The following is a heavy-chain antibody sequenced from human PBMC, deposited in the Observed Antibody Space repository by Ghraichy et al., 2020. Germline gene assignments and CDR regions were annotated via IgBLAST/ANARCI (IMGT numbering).Heavy chain of an antibody. CDR1: GFTFSSYA. Sequence: GGSLRLSCAASGFTFSSYAMSWVRQAPGKGLEWVSAISGSGGSTYYADSVKGRFTISRDNSKNTLYLQMNSLRAEDTAVYYCGINTPKSSGWSFDYWGQGTLVTVSS. J-gene: IGHJ4*02. CDR2: ISGSGGST. CDR3: GINTPKSSGWSFDY. V-gene: IGHV3-23*01. D-gene: IGHD6-19*01.